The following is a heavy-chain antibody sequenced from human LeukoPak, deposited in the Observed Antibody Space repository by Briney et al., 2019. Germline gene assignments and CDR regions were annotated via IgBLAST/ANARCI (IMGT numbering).Heavy chain of an antibody. V-gene: IGHV3-9*01. CDR1: GFTFDDYA. CDR2: ISWNSVGI. J-gene: IGHJ4*02. CDR3: ARSCRSGYYSGFDY. Sequence: GGSLRLSCAASGFTFDDYAMHWVRQAPGKGLEWVSGISWNSVGIGYADSVKGRFTISRDNAKNSLYLQMNSLTAEDTALYYCARSCRSGYYSGFDYWGQGTLVTVSS. D-gene: IGHD3-3*01.